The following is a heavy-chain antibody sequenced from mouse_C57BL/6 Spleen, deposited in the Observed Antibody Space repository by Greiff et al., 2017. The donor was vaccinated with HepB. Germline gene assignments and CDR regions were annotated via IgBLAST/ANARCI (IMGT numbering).Heavy chain of an antibody. J-gene: IGHJ4*01. CDR3: ARMRDGDPTYYAMDY. CDR2: IWWDDDK. Sequence: QVTLKVSGPGILQPSQTLSLTCSFSGFSLSTFGMGVGWIRQPSGKGLEWLAHIWWDDDKYYNPALKSRLTISKDTSKNQVFLKIANVDTADTVTYTCARMRDGDPTYYAMDYWGQGTSVTVSS. CDR1: GFSLSTFGMG. V-gene: IGHV8-8*01. D-gene: IGHD2-13*01.